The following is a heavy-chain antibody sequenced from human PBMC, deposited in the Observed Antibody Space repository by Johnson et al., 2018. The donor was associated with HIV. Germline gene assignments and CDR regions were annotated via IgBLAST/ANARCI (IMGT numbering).Heavy chain of an antibody. CDR1: GFTFSSYA. CDR3: ARAMYADDYGDYLFLAPRLDAFDI. J-gene: IGHJ3*02. Sequence: QVQLVESGGGVVQPGRSLRLSCAASGFTFSSYAMHWVRQAPGKGLEWVAVISYDGSNKYYADSVKGRFTISRDNSKNTLYLQMNSLRAEDTAVYYCARAMYADDYGDYLFLAPRLDAFDIWGPGTIVTVSS. CDR2: ISYDGSNK. D-gene: IGHD4-17*01. V-gene: IGHV3-30-3*01.